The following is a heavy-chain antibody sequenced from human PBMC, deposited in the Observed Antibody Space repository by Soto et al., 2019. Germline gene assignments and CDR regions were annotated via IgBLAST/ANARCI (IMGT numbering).Heavy chain of an antibody. CDR1: GGSISSYD. Sequence: SETLSRTCAVSGGSISSYDWSWIRQPPWKGLEWIGYIYYSGSTNYNPSLKSRVTISVDTSKNQFSLKLSSVTAADTAVYYGASGDLRMGYYHSRAYNFVHWGKGTRVTVFS. V-gene: IGHV4-59*01. J-gene: IGHJ4*02. CDR3: ASGDLRMGYYHSRAYNFVH. CDR2: IYYSGST. D-gene: IGHD3-22*01.